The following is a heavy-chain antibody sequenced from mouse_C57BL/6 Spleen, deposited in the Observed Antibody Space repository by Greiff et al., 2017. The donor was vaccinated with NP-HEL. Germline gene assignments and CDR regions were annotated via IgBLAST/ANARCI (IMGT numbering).Heavy chain of an antibody. J-gene: IGHJ4*01. D-gene: IGHD1-1*01. CDR3: AKNGGYYYGSSSYYYAMDY. Sequence: QVQLKESGPGLVQPSQSLSITCTVSGFSLTSYGVHWVRQSPGKGLEWLGVIWRGGSTDYNAAFMSRLSITKDNSKSQVFFKMNSLQADDTAIYYCAKNGGYYYGSSSYYYAMDYWGQGTSVTVSS. CDR1: GFSLTSYG. V-gene: IGHV2-5*01. CDR2: IWRGGST.